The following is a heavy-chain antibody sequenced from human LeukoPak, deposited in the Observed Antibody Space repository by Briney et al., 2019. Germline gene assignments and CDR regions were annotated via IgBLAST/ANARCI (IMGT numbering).Heavy chain of an antibody. CDR2: IYYSGST. CDR3: ASDILTGLRAFDI. D-gene: IGHD3-9*01. CDR1: GGSISSYY. Sequence: SETLSLTCTVSGGSISSYYWSWIRQPPGKGLEWIGYIYYSGSTNYNPSLKSRVTISVDTSKNQFSLKLSSVTAADTAVYYCASDILTGLRAFDIWGQGTMVTVSS. V-gene: IGHV4-59*12. J-gene: IGHJ3*02.